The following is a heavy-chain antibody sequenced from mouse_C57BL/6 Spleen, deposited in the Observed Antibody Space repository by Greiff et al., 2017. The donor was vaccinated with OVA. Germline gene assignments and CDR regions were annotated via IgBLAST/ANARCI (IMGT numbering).Heavy chain of an antibody. CDR1: GYTFTSYW. Sequence: QVQLQQPGAELVKPGASVKLSCKASGYTFTSYWMQWVKQRPGQGLEWIGEIDPSDSYTNYSQKFKGKATLTVDTSSSTAYMQLSSLTSEDSSVYYCARGGLREGYAMDYWGQGTSVTVSS. CDR2: IDPSDSYT. D-gene: IGHD1-1*01. J-gene: IGHJ4*01. V-gene: IGHV1-50*01. CDR3: ARGGLREGYAMDY.